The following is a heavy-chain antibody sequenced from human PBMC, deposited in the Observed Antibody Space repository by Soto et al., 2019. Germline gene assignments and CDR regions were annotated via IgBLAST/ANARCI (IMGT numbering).Heavy chain of an antibody. D-gene: IGHD6-13*01. J-gene: IGHJ5*02. V-gene: IGHV3-48*01. Sequence: GGALRLSCAASGFTFSSYSMNWVRQAPGKGLEWVSYISSSSSTIYYADSVKGRFTISRDNAKNSLYLQMNSLRAEDTAVYYCARHPERIAEIGWFAPWGQGTLVTVPS. CDR3: ARHPERIAEIGWFAP. CDR2: ISSSSSTI. CDR1: GFTFSSYS.